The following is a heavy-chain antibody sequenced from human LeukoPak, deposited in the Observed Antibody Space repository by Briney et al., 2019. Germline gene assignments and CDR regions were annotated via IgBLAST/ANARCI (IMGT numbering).Heavy chain of an antibody. J-gene: IGHJ4*02. CDR1: AYSISSGYY. CDR2: IYHSGST. V-gene: IGHV4-38-2*02. Sequence: PSDTLSLTCTVSAYSISSGYYWGWVRQPPGKGLEWIGSIYHSGSTFYNPSLKSRVTISVDTSKSQFSLNLSSVTAADTAVYYCARGMWLRPLDYWGQGTLVTVSS. CDR3: ARGMWLRPLDY. D-gene: IGHD5-12*01.